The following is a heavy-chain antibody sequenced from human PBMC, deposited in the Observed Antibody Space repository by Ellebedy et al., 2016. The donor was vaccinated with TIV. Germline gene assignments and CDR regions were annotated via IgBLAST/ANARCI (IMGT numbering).Heavy chain of an antibody. Sequence: GESLKISXAASGFTFSSYAMHWVRQAPGKGLEWVANIKQDGSEKYYVDSVKGRFTISRDNSKNTLYLQMNSLRAEDTAVYYCAREWYAGSSFDPWGQGTLVTVSS. J-gene: IGHJ5*02. CDR3: AREWYAGSSFDP. CDR2: IKQDGSEK. V-gene: IGHV3-7*01. CDR1: GFTFSSYA. D-gene: IGHD1-26*01.